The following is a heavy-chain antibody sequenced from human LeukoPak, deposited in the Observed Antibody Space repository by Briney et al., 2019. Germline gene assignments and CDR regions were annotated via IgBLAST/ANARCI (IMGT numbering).Heavy chain of an antibody. D-gene: IGHD3-10*01. J-gene: IGHJ5*02. CDR3: AKDGSRSYYGSGSFLPAWFDP. V-gene: IGHV3-23*01. CDR1: GSTLSSYA. CDR2: IIVIGGST. Sequence: GGSLRLSFAAPGSTLSSYAMGWARQPPGKGLEGFSAIIVIGGSTYYADSVKGRFTISRDNSKNTLYLQMNSLRAEDTAVYYCAKDGSRSYYGSGSFLPAWFDPWGQGTLVTVSS.